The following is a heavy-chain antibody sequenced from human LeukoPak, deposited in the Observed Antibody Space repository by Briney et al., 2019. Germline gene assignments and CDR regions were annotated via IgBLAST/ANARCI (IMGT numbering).Heavy chain of an antibody. D-gene: IGHD3-3*01. Sequence: ASVKVSCKASGYTFTSYGISWVRQAPGQGLEWMGWISAYNGNTNYAQKLQGRVTMTTDTSTSTAYMELRSLRSDDTAVYYCARDPSFPYDFRSGVYYYYYYMDVWGKGTTVTVSS. CDR3: ARDPSFPYDFRSGVYYYYYYMDV. V-gene: IGHV1-18*01. J-gene: IGHJ6*03. CDR1: GYTFTSYG. CDR2: ISAYNGNT.